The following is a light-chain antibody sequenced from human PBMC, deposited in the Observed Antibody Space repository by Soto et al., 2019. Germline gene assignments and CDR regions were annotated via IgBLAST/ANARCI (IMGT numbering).Light chain of an antibody. CDR3: HQFDNLPYT. Sequence: DIQMTQSPSSLSASVGDRVTITCQASQHIRHFLNWYQQKPGKAPKLLIYDASNLETGVPSRFSGGGSGTDFTLSITSLQPEDFATYYCHQFDNLPYTFGLGTKLDI. CDR2: DAS. CDR1: QHIRHF. J-gene: IGKJ2*01. V-gene: IGKV1-33*01.